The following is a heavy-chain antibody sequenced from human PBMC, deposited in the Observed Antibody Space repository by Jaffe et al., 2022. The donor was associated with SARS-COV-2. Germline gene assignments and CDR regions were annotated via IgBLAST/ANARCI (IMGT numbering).Heavy chain of an antibody. CDR3: ARDNGDSSSSHLVDYYYYGMDV. CDR1: GGSISSYY. D-gene: IGHD6-6*01. CDR2: IYTSGST. J-gene: IGHJ6*02. V-gene: IGHV4-4*07. Sequence: QVQLQESGPGLVKPSETLSLTCTVSGGSISSYYWSWIRQPAGKGLEWIGRIYTSGSTNYNPSLKSRVTMSVDTSKNQFSLKLSSVTAADTAVYYCARDNGDSSSSHLVDYYYYGMDVWGQGTTVTVSS.